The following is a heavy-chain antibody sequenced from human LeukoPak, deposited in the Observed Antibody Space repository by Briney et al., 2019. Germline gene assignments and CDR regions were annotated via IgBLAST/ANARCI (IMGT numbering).Heavy chain of an antibody. D-gene: IGHD1-26*01. Sequence: GGSLRLSCAASGFTFNTYAMTWVRQAPGKGLEWVSDISGNSDRTNYADSVKGRFTISRDNSKNTLYLQLNSLRAGDAAVYYCSRNSGTYHGPLCYWGQGILVTVSS. CDR1: GFTFNTYA. V-gene: IGHV3-23*01. J-gene: IGHJ4*02. CDR3: SRNSGTYHGPLCY. CDR2: ISGNSDRT.